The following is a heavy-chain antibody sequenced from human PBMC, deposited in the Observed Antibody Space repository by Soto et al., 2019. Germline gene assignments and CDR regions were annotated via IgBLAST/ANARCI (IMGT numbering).Heavy chain of an antibody. CDR3: ARGYCSGGSCYDWFDP. D-gene: IGHD2-15*01. J-gene: IGHJ5*02. CDR2: ISAYNGNT. V-gene: IGHV1-18*01. Sequence: SVKGSCKASVYTFTSYGISWVRQAPGQGLEWMGWISAYNGNTNYAQKLQGRVTMTTDTSTSTAYMELRSLRSDDTAVYYCARGYCSGGSCYDWFDPWGQGTLVTASS. CDR1: VYTFTSYG.